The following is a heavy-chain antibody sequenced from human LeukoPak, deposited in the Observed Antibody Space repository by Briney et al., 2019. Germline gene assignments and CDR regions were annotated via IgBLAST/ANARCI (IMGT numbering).Heavy chain of an antibody. CDR3: ARSPAAGRPFGY. J-gene: IGHJ4*02. CDR1: GGSFSGYY. Sequence: SETLSLTCAVYGGSFSGYYWSWIRQPPGKGLEWIGEINHSGSTNYNPSLKSRVTISVDTSKNQFSLKLSSVTAADTAVYYCARSPAAGRPFGYWGQGTLVTVSS. V-gene: IGHV4-34*01. D-gene: IGHD6-13*01. CDR2: INHSGST.